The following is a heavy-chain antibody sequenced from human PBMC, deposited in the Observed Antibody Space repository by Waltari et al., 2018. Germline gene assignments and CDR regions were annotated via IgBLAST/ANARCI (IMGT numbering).Heavy chain of an antibody. D-gene: IGHD6-25*01. V-gene: IGHV3-23*01. CDR3: ARYCSGTTGSDGHLYGMDV. CDR2: LSGSGGTT. CDR1: GVIFSNYA. J-gene: IGHJ6*02. Sequence: EVPLLESGGDLVQPGGSLILFCAATGVIFSNYAISWVRLAPGKGLEWLSTLSGSGGTTYYADSVKGRFTISRDNSRNTLYLQMRSLGAEDAAVYYCARYCSGTTGSDGHLYGMDVWGQGTTVTVSS.